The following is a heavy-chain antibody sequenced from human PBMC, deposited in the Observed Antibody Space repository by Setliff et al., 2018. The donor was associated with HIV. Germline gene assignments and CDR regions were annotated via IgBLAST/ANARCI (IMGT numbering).Heavy chain of an antibody. Sequence: SQTLSLTCAVSGGSFSDYYWSWIRQPPGKGLEWIGEINHSGSANFSPSLKSRVTISVDTSKNQFSLKLSSVTAADTAVYYCARGPRYYDSSGYRAGAFDIWGQGTMVTVSS. D-gene: IGHD3-22*01. CDR3: ARGPRYYDSSGYRAGAFDI. CDR2: INHSGSA. J-gene: IGHJ3*02. CDR1: GGSFSDYY. V-gene: IGHV4-34*01.